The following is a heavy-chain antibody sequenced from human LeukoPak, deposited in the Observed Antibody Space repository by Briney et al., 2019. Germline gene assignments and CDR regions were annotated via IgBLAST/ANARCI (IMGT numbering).Heavy chain of an antibody. CDR1: GFTFSRQS. CDR3: ARAGYYDSSGYYYVYAFDI. J-gene: IGHJ3*02. Sequence: GGSLRLSCAASGFTFSRQSMNWVRQAPGKGLEWVSYISSSSSTIYYADSVKGRFTISRDNAKNSLYLQMNSLRAEDTAVYYCARAGYYDSSGYYYVYAFDIWGQGTMVTVSS. V-gene: IGHV3-48*01. D-gene: IGHD3-22*01. CDR2: ISSSSSTI.